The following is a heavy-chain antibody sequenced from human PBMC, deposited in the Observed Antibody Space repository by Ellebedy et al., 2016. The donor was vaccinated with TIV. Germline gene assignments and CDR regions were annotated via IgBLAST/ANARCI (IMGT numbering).Heavy chain of an antibody. V-gene: IGHV4-59*08. D-gene: IGHD2-15*01. Sequence: SETLSLTCAVYGGSFSSYYWSWIRQPPGKGLEWIGYIYYSGSTNYNPSLKSRVTISVDTSKNQFSLKLSSVTAADTAVYYCARHGIRLVAASDYWGQGTLVTVSS. CDR1: GGSFSSYY. CDR2: IYYSGST. CDR3: ARHGIRLVAASDY. J-gene: IGHJ4*02.